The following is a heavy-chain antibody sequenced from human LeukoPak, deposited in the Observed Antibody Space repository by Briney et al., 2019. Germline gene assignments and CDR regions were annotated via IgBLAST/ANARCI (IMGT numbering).Heavy chain of an antibody. Sequence: GGSLRLSCAASGFTSSDYLTHWVRQAPGKGLEWVANIKQDGSEKNYVASVKGRFTISRDNAKNSLYLQMNSLRAEDTALYYCARGRWAPFDCWGQGTLVTVSS. CDR2: IKQDGSEK. CDR3: ARGRWAPFDC. D-gene: IGHD6-13*01. J-gene: IGHJ4*02. CDR1: GFTSSDYL. V-gene: IGHV3-7*01.